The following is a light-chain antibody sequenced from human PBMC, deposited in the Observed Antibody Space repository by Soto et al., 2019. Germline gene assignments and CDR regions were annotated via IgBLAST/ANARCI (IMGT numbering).Light chain of an antibody. CDR1: QSVSNNY. V-gene: IGKV3-11*01. J-gene: IGKJ5*01. Sequence: EIVTTQSPATLSVSPGERATLSCRASQSVSNNYLAWYQQKPGQAPRLLIYDASNRATGIPARFSGSGSGTDFTLTISSLEPEDFAVYYCQQRSNWPPITFGQGTRLEIK. CDR2: DAS. CDR3: QQRSNWPPIT.